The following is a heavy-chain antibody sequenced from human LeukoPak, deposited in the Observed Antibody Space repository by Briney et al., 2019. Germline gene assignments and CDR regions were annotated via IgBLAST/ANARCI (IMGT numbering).Heavy chain of an antibody. CDR2: IYYSGST. Sequence: PSETLSLTCTVSGGPISSSSYYWGWIRQPPGKGLEWIGSIYYSGSTYYNPSLKSRVTISVDTSKNQFSLKLSSVTAADTAVYYCARRHSSSCLDYWGQGTLVTVSS. CDR3: ARRHSSSCLDY. D-gene: IGHD6-13*01. J-gene: IGHJ4*02. V-gene: IGHV4-39*01. CDR1: GGPISSSSYY.